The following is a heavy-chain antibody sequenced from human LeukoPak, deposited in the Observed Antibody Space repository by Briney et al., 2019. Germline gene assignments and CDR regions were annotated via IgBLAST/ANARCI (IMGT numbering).Heavy chain of an antibody. CDR2: IRYDGSNK. J-gene: IGHJ3*02. D-gene: IGHD1-26*01. CDR3: AKQLESGTYSAFDI. CDR1: GFTFRSYG. V-gene: IGHV3-30*02. Sequence: GGSLRLXCSASGFTFRSYGMHWVRQAPGKVLEWVAFIRYDGSNKPYVDSVKGRFTISRDNSKNTLYLQMNSLRAEDTAVYYCAKQLESGTYSAFDIWGQGTMVTVSS.